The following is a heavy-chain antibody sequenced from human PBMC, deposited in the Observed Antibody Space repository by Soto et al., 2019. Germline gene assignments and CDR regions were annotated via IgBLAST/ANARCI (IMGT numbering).Heavy chain of an antibody. CDR2: ISSSGSTI. CDR3: ARAGMYYDSSGPFDY. J-gene: IGHJ4*02. V-gene: IGHV3-11*01. D-gene: IGHD3-22*01. CDR1: GFTFSDYY. Sequence: PVGSLRLSCAGSGFTFSDYYMSWIRQAPGKGLEWVSYISSSGSTIYYADSVKGRFTISRDNAKNSLYLQMNSLRAEDTAVYYCARAGMYYDSSGPFDYWGQGTLVTVSS.